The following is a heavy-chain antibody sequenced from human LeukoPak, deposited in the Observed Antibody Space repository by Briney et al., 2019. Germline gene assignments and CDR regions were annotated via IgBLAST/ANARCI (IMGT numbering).Heavy chain of an antibody. CDR3: ARGVAVAGMYYYYMDV. Sequence: ASVKVSCKASGYTFTSYGISWVRQATGQGLEWMGWMNPNSGNTGYAQKFQGRVTMTRNTSISTAYMELSSLRSEDTAVYCCARGVAVAGMYYYYMDVWGKGTTVTISS. CDR1: GYTFTSYG. CDR2: MNPNSGNT. J-gene: IGHJ6*03. D-gene: IGHD6-19*01. V-gene: IGHV1-8*02.